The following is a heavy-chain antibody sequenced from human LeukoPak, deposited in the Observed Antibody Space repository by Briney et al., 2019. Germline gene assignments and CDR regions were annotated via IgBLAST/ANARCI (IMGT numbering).Heavy chain of an antibody. CDR2: IYYSGST. Sequence: PSETLSLTCTVSGGSISSYYWSWIRQPPGKGLEWIGYIYYSGSTNYNPSLKSRVTISVGTSKNQFSLKLSSVTAADTAVYYCARGRYYDFWSGYYTNWFDPWGQGTLVTVSS. CDR3: ARGRYYDFWSGYYTNWFDP. V-gene: IGHV4-59*01. J-gene: IGHJ5*02. D-gene: IGHD3-3*01. CDR1: GGSISSYY.